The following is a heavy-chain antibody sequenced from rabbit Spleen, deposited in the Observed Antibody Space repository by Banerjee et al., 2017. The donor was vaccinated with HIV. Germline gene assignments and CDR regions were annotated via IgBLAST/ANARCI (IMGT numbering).Heavy chain of an antibody. CDR1: EFSFSSYW. D-gene: IGHD1-1*01. Sequence: QEQLEESGGDLVKPEGSLTLTCTASEFSFSSYWTCWVRQAPGKGLEWIACINIVTGKSVYASWAKGRFIMSRTSSTTVTLQMTSLTAADTATYFCARDLVAVIGWNFNLWGPGTLVTVS. V-gene: IGHV1S45*01. J-gene: IGHJ4*01. CDR2: INIVTGKS. CDR3: ARDLVAVIGWNFNL.